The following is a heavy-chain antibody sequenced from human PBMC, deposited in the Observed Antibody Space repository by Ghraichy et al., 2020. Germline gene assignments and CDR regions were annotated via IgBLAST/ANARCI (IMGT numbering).Heavy chain of an antibody. D-gene: IGHD4-23*01. J-gene: IGHJ4*02. Sequence: SVKVSCKASGGTFSSYAISWVRQAPGQGLEWMGGIIPIFGTANYAQKFQGRVTITADESTSTAYMELSSLRSEDTAVYYCAGVDGGKVSADYFDYWGQGTLVTVSS. CDR2: IIPIFGTA. V-gene: IGHV1-69*13. CDR3: AGVDGGKVSADYFDY. CDR1: GGTFSSYA.